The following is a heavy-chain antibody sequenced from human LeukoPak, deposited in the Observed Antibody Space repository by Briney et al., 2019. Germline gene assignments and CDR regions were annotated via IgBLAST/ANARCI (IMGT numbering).Heavy chain of an antibody. J-gene: IGHJ4*02. CDR3: SREAPMTTVNKFDY. CDR1: GYTFTGYY. CDR2: INPNSGGP. V-gene: IGHV1-2*02. Sequence: ASVKVSCKASGYTFTGYYMHWVRQAPGQGLEWMGWINPNSGGPNYAQKFQGRVTMTRDTSIGTAYIELSRLKSHDPAVYYCSREAPMTTVNKFDYWGQGSLVTVSS. D-gene: IGHD4-17*01.